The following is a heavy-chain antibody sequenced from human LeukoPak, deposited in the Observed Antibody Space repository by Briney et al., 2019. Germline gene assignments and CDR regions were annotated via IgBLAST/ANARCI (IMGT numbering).Heavy chain of an antibody. CDR3: ARGRVSSSTWYSTYYYFFYMDF. J-gene: IGHJ6*03. CDR1: DDSITMYY. V-gene: IGHV4-59*01. Sequence: SETLSLTCTVSDDSITMYYWTWIRQPPGKGLEWIGYVDHTGSTRFNPTLHGRVSISRDTSKNFFSLRLRSVTAADTAVYFCARGRVSSSTWYSTYYYFFYMDFWGKGTTVTVSS. D-gene: IGHD4-11*01. CDR2: VDHTGST.